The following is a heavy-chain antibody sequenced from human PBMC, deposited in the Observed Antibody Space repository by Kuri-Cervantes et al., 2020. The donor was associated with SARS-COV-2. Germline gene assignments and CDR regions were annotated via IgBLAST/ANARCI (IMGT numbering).Heavy chain of an antibody. V-gene: IGHV3-23*01. J-gene: IGHJ5*02. CDR1: GFTFSNYA. D-gene: IGHD2-2*01. Sequence: GESLKISCAASGFTFSNYAMSWVRQAPGKGLEWVSAISGSGGSTYYADSVKGRSTISRDNAKNTLYLQMNSLRAEDTAVYYCARDRLRYCSSTSCYGWFDPWGQGTLVTVSS. CDR3: ARDRLRYCSSTSCYGWFDP. CDR2: ISGSGGST.